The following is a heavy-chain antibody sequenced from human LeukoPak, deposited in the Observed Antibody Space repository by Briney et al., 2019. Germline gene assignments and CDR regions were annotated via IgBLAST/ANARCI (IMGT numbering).Heavy chain of an antibody. J-gene: IGHJ6*03. V-gene: IGHV4-38-2*02. CDR3: ARDAGTGGDYYYYMDV. CDR2: IYHSESA. Sequence: TSETLSLTCTVSGYSISSGYFWGWIRQPPGKEPEWVGSIYHSESAFYNPSLKSRVTILVDTSKNQFSLKLTSVTAADTALYYCARDAGTGGDYYYYMDVWGKGIPVTVSS. CDR1: GYSISSGYF. D-gene: IGHD1-14*01.